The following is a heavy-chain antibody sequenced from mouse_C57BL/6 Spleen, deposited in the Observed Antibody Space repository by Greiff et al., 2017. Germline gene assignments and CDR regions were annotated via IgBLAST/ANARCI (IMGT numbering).Heavy chain of an antibody. D-gene: IGHD3-3*01. J-gene: IGHJ2*01. V-gene: IGHV1-55*01. CDR2: IYPGGGST. CDR1: GYTFTSYW. CDR3: ARSGDSASCLDDIDY. Sequence: VQLLQSGAELVKPGASVKISCKASGYTFTSYWMTWVKQRPGKGLEWIGDIYPGGGSTNYNDKFKGKATLTADTSSSTAYMQLSSLTSEDSAVYFCARSGDSASCLDDIDYWGQGTTLTVSS.